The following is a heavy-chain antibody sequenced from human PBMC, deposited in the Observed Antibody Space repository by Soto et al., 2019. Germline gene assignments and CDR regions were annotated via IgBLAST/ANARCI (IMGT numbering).Heavy chain of an antibody. CDR1: GGSISSSNW. Sequence: SETLSLTCPVSGGSISSSNWWSWVRQPPGKGLEWIGEIYHSGSTNYNPSLKSRVTISVDKSKNQFSLKLSSVTAADTAVYYCASYRYFDVYYYYYGMDVWGQGTTVTVSS. CDR2: IYHSGST. V-gene: IGHV4-4*02. D-gene: IGHD3-9*01. J-gene: IGHJ6*02. CDR3: ASYRYFDVYYYYYGMDV.